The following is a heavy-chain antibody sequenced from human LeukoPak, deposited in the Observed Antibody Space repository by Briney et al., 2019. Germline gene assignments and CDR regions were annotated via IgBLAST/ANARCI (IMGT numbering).Heavy chain of an antibody. CDR1: GFTFSSYG. Sequence: GGSLRLSCAASGFTFSSYGMNWVRQPPGKGLEWVSSISSSSSYIYNADPVKGRFTISRDNAKNSLYLQMNSLRAEDTAVCYCARGVESSSWPLPSTAFDIWGQGTMVTVSS. D-gene: IGHD6-13*01. CDR3: ARGVESSSWPLPSTAFDI. J-gene: IGHJ3*02. CDR2: ISSSSSYI. V-gene: IGHV3-21*01.